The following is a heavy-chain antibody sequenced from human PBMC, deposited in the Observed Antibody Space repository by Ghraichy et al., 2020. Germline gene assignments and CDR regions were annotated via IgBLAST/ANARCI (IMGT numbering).Heavy chain of an antibody. V-gene: IGHV3-74*01. CDR1: GFTFTSHW. Sequence: GGSLRLSCEVSGFTFTSHWMHWVRQAPGKGLEWVSRINTDGSTTNYADSVKGRFTISRDNDKNTVYLQMNSLRAEDTAVYYCARARRILTTRTRYFDLWGRGTLITVSS. CDR3: ARARRILTTRTRYFDL. CDR2: INTDGSTT. J-gene: IGHJ2*01. D-gene: IGHD2-2*01.